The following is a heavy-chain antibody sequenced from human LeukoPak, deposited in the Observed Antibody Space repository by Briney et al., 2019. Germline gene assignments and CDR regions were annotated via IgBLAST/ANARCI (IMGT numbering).Heavy chain of an antibody. D-gene: IGHD5-18*01. J-gene: IGHJ4*02. CDR3: ARVPDGYSYGYDY. CDR1: GGSISSSNW. Sequence: SETLSLTCAVSGGSISSSNWWSWVRQPPGKGLEWIGEIYHSGSTNYNPSLKSRVTISVDKSKNQFSLKLSSVTAADTAVYYCARVPDGYSYGYDYWGQGTLVTVSS. CDR2: IYHSGST. V-gene: IGHV4-4*02.